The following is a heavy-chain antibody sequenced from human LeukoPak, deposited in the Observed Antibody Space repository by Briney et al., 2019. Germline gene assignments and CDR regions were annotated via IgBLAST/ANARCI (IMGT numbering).Heavy chain of an antibody. CDR3: VRDLDWGAFDV. Sequence: GGSLRLSCAASGFHFSTHGMNWVRQAPGKGLEWVSGISPPGDITYYADFVMGRFTISRDNRKNTVSLQMNSLRAEDTALYYCVRDLDWGAFDVWGQGTMVTVSS. CDR2: ISPPGDIT. CDR1: GFHFSTHG. J-gene: IGHJ3*01. D-gene: IGHD3/OR15-3a*01. V-gene: IGHV3-23*01.